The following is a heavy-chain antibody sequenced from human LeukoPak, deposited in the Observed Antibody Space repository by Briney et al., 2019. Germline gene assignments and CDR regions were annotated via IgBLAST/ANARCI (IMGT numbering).Heavy chain of an antibody. CDR2: TYTSGGT. CDR3: ARVSSLSGWFDP. J-gene: IGHJ5*02. D-gene: IGHD3-10*01. CDR1: GGSISSGRYY. Sequence: SETLSLTCTVSGGSISSGRYYWSWIRQHAGKGLEWVGRTYTSGGTIYNPSLESRVTISLDTSKNQFSLKLSSVTAADTAVYYCARVSSLSGWFDPWGQGTLVTVSS. V-gene: IGHV4-61*02.